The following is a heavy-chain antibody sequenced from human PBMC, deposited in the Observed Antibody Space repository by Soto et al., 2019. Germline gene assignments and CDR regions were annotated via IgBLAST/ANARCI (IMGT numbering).Heavy chain of an antibody. CDR3: ARVLYPNYDFWSGYSYGMDV. Sequence: ASVKVSCKASGYTFTSYYMHWVRQAPGQGLEWMGIINPSGGSTSYAQKFQGRVTMTRDTSTSTVYMELSSLRSEDTVVYYCARVLYPNYDFWSGYSYGMDVWGQGTTVTVSS. CDR1: GYTFTSYY. CDR2: INPSGGST. V-gene: IGHV1-46*01. J-gene: IGHJ6*02. D-gene: IGHD3-3*01.